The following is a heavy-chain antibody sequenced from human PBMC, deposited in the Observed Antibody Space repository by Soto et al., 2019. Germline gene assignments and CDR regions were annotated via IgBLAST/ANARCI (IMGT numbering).Heavy chain of an antibody. CDR1: GFTFKTYG. CDR2: ISDDGSNK. D-gene: IGHD5-18*01. CDR3: ARGGGYSYGTNDAFDI. J-gene: IGHJ3*02. V-gene: IGHV3-30*03. Sequence: GGSLRLSCAASGFTFKTYGMHWVRQAPGKGLEWVAVISDDGSNKYNIASVEGRFTISRDNSKNTLSLQMNSLKDEDTAVYYCARGGGYSYGTNDAFDIWGQGTMVTVS.